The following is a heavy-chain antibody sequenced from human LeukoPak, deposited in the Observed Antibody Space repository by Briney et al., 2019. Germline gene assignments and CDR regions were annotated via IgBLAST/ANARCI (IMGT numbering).Heavy chain of an antibody. D-gene: IGHD2-15*01. V-gene: IGHV3-30*14. Sequence: GGSLRLSCVASGFTFSNYAMHWVRQAPGKGLEWVAVISYDRNYKPYSASVKGRFTISTDNSKNTPYCQMNSLRAEDTALYYCARVDCSGGSCYLLPFDYWGQRTLVTVSS. J-gene: IGHJ4*02. CDR2: ISYDRNYK. CDR1: GFTFSNYA. CDR3: ARVDCSGGSCYLLPFDY.